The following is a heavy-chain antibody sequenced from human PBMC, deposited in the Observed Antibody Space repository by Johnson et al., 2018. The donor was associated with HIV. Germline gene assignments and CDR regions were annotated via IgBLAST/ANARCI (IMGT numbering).Heavy chain of an antibody. D-gene: IGHD3-9*01. CDR1: GFTFSSYA. Sequence: QVQLVESGGGVVQPGRSLRLSCAASGFTFSSYAMHWVRQAPGKGLEWVAVISYDGSNKYYADSVKGRFTISRDNSKNTLYLQMNSLRADATAGYSCARDKGNYDIVTGYYNVGAFDIWGQGTMVTVSS. CDR2: ISYDGSNK. CDR3: ARDKGNYDIVTGYYNVGAFDI. V-gene: IGHV3-30*04. J-gene: IGHJ3*02.